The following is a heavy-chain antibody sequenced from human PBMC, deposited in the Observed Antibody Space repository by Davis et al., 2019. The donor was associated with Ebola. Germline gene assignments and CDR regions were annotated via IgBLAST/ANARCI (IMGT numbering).Heavy chain of an antibody. CDR3: ARHLVVPAAMFNYYYYGMDV. CDR2: IWYDGSNK. D-gene: IGHD2-2*01. CDR1: GFTFSSYG. J-gene: IGHJ6*02. V-gene: IGHV3-33*01. Sequence: GESLKISCAASGFTFSSYGMHWVRQAPGKGLEWVAVIWYDGSNKYYADSVKGRFTISRDNAKNSLYLQMNSLRAEDTAVYYCARHLVVPAAMFNYYYYGMDVWGQGTTVTVSS.